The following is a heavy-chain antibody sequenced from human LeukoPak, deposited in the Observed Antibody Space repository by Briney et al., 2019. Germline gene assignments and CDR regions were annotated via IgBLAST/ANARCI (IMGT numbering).Heavy chain of an antibody. CDR3: ARGGSSGYYEH. V-gene: IGHV3-74*01. D-gene: IGHD3-22*01. CDR2: INSDGSIT. J-gene: IGHJ4*02. Sequence: GGSLRLSCAASGLTFSGYWMYWVRQTPGKGLVWVSRINSDGSITSQADSVKGRFTISRDNAKNTLYLQMNSLRGEDTAVYYCARGGSSGYYEHWGQGTLVTVSS. CDR1: GLTFSGYW.